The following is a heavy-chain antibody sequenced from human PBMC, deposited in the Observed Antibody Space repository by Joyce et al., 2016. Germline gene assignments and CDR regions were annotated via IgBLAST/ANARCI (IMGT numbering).Heavy chain of an antibody. CDR1: GFPFSARS. Sequence: EVQLVESGGGLVKPGGSLRISCAASGFPFSARSRSWFRRAPGKGLEWVSAISSDSTYIYYADSVKGRLTVSRDNAKNSLYLQMNSLRAEDTAVFFCARGGIVYDYSMDLWGQGTTVTVSS. J-gene: IGHJ6*02. D-gene: IGHD3-22*01. CDR2: ISSDSTYI. CDR3: ARGGIVYDYSMDL. V-gene: IGHV3-21*02.